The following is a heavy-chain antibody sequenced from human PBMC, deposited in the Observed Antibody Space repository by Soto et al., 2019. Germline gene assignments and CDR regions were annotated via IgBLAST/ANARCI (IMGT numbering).Heavy chain of an antibody. D-gene: IGHD6-6*01. CDR1: GGTFSSYA. Sequence: SVKVSCKASGGTFSSYAISWVRQAPGQGLEWMGGIIPIFGTANYAQKFQGRVTITADESTSTAYMELSSLRSEDTAVYYCARSPYSSSSHYYYYGMDVWGQGTTVTVSS. J-gene: IGHJ6*02. CDR2: IIPIFGTA. V-gene: IGHV1-69*13. CDR3: ARSPYSSSSHYYYYGMDV.